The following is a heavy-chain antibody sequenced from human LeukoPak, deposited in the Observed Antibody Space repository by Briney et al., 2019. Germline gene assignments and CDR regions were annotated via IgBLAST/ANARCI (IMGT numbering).Heavy chain of an antibody. CDR1: GIIFSSYG. Sequence: GGSLRLSCAASGIIFSSYGMSWVRQAPGKGLEWVSGISGSGGSTYYADSVKGRFTISRDNSKNTLYLQMNSLRAEDTAVYYCARAPFWSGYYTGHDAFDIWGQGTMVTVSS. V-gene: IGHV3-23*01. CDR2: ISGSGGST. J-gene: IGHJ3*02. D-gene: IGHD3-3*01. CDR3: ARAPFWSGYYTGHDAFDI.